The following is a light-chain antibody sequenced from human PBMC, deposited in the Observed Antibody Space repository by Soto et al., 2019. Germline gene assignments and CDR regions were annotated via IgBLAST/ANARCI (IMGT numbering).Light chain of an antibody. Sequence: QSVLTQPPSVSAAPGQKVTISCSGNSSNIGSNDVSWYQQLPGKAPKLLIYENSQRPSRIPDRFSGSKSGTSATLVITVHHTGDEADYYCGTGDSSLIALFGTGTKLTVL. CDR2: ENS. J-gene: IGLJ1*01. V-gene: IGLV1-51*02. CDR1: SSNIGSND. CDR3: GTGDSSLIAL.